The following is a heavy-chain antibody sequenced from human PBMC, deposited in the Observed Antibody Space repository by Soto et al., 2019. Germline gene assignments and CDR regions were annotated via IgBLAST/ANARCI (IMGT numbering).Heavy chain of an antibody. CDR1: GFTFSSYA. D-gene: IGHD4-17*01. CDR2: ISYDGSNK. CDR3: ARDGDGASAFDY. J-gene: IGHJ4*02. V-gene: IGHV3-30-3*01. Sequence: GGSLRLSCAASGFTFSSYATHWVRQAPGKGLEWVAVISYDGSNKYYADSVKGRFTISRDNSKNTLYLQMNSLRAEDTAVYYCARDGDGASAFDYWGQGTLVTVSS.